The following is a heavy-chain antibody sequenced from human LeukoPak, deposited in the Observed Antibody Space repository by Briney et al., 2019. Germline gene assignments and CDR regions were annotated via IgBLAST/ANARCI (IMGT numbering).Heavy chain of an antibody. CDR1: GYTFTGYY. CDR2: INPNSCGT. J-gene: IGHJ5*02. Sequence: SSVKVFCKASGYTFTGYYMHGVRQAPGQGLEWMGWINPNSCGTNYAQKFQGRVTMTRDTSISTAYMELSRLRSDDTAVYYCARDRTTRGGVRGHWFDPWGQGTLVTVSS. V-gene: IGHV1-2*02. CDR3: ARDRTTRGGVRGHWFDP. D-gene: IGHD3-3*01.